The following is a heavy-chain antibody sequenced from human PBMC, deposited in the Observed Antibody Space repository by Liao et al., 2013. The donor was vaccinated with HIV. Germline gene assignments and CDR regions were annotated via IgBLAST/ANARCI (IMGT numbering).Heavy chain of an antibody. CDR2: IYSSGSI. D-gene: IGHD3-22*01. V-gene: IGHV4-59*12. J-gene: IGHJ4*02. CDR3: ARGPTIWYDSSRDLNY. CDR1: GESITNYY. Sequence: QVQLQESGPGLVKPAETLSLTCSVSGESITNYYWSWIRQPPGKGLEWIGFIYSSGSINYNPSLESRVTISVDMSKNQFSLKLSSVTAADTAVYYCARGPTIWYDSSRDLNYWGQGTLVTVSS.